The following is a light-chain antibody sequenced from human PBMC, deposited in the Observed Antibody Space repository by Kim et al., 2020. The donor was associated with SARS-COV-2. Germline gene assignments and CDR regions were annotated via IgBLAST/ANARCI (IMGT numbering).Light chain of an antibody. V-gene: IGKV3D-20*01. CDR3: YQYVTSPQT. CDR1: HSVSSNY. J-gene: IGKJ1*01. Sequence: EIVLTQSPATLSLFPGERATLPCGASHSVSSNYLAWYQQRPGLAPMLLIYDASTRATGIPDRFSGGGSGTDFTLTISRLEPENSAQYYCYQYVTSPQTFGQGTKVDIK. CDR2: DAS.